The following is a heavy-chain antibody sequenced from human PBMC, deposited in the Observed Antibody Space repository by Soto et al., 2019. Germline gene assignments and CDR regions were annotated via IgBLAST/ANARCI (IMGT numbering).Heavy chain of an antibody. CDR3: ARQAAGSIYYYYYYGMDV. CDR2: IYYSGST. J-gene: IGHJ6*02. CDR1: GGSISSSSYY. V-gene: IGHV4-39*01. D-gene: IGHD6-13*01. Sequence: SETLSLTCTVSGGSISSSSYYWGWIRQPPGKGLEWIGCIYYSGSTYYNPSLKSRVTISVDTSKNQFSLKLSSVTAADTAVYYCARQAAGSIYYYYYYGMDVWGQGTTVTVSS.